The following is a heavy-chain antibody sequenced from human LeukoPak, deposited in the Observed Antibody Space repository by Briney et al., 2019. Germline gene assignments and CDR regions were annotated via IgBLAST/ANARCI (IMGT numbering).Heavy chain of an antibody. J-gene: IGHJ4*02. CDR1: GYTFSSYY. V-gene: IGHV1-46*01. D-gene: IGHD3-22*01. CDR2: INPSGGST. Sequence: ASVKVSCKASGYTFSSYYMHWVRQAPGQGLEWMGIINPSGGSTKYAQKLQGRVTMPRDTSTSTVYMELSSLRSEDTAVYSCARGDSSGAEVYWGQGTLVTVSS. CDR3: ARGDSSGAEVY.